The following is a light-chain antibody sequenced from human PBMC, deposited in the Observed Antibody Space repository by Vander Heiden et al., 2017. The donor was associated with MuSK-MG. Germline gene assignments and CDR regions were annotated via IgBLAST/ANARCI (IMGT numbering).Light chain of an antibody. CDR3: SSYTSSSTLSVV. CDR2: DVS. Sequence: QSALTQPASVSGSTGQSITISCTGTSSDFGGYNYVSWYQQHPGKAPKLMIYDVSNRPSGVSNRFSGSKSGNTASLTISGLQAEDEADYYCSSYTSSSTLSVVFGGGTKLTVL. CDR1: SSDFGGYNY. J-gene: IGLJ2*01. V-gene: IGLV2-14*01.